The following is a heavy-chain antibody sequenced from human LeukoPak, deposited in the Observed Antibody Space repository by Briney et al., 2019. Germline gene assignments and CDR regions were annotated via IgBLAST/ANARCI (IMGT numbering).Heavy chain of an antibody. CDR3: ARVHIVVGTASPTGNAFDI. CDR2: ISAYNGNT. Sequence: WASVKVSCKASGYTFTSYGISWVRQAPGQGLEWMGWISAYNGNTNYAQKLQGRVTMTTDTSTSTAYMELRSLRSDDTAVYYCARVHIVVGTASPTGNAFDIWGQGTMVTVSS. J-gene: IGHJ3*02. D-gene: IGHD2-21*02. CDR1: GYTFTSYG. V-gene: IGHV1-18*01.